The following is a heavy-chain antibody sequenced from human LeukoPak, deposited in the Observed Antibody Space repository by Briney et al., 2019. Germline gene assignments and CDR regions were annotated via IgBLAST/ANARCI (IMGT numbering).Heavy chain of an antibody. CDR1: GFIFSNAW. V-gene: IGHV3-23*01. J-gene: IGHJ5*02. CDR3: ASSNWFDP. Sequence: PGGSLRLSCAASGFIFSNAWMSWVRQAPGKGLEWVSAISGSGGSTYYADSVKGRFTISRDNAKNTLYLQMNSLRAEDTAVYYCASSNWFDPWGQGTLVTVSS. CDR2: ISGSGGST.